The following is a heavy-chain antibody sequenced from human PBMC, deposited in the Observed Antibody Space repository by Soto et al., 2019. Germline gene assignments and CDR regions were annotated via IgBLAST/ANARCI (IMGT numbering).Heavy chain of an antibody. J-gene: IGHJ6*02. V-gene: IGHV4-4*02. D-gene: IGHD3-9*01. CDR3: ARVLTGYSMYYYYYYGMDV. CDR2: IYHSGST. Sequence: SETLSLTCAVSGGSISSSNWWSWVRQPPGKGLEWIGEIYHSGSTNYNPSLKSRVTISVDKSKNQFSLKLSSVTAADTAVCYCARVLTGYSMYYYYYYGMDVWGQGTTVT. CDR1: GGSISSSNW.